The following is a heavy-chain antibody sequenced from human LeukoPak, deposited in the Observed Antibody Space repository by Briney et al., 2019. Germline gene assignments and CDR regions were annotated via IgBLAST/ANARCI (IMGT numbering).Heavy chain of an antibody. CDR3: ARGTSTAPGIDY. Sequence: GGSLRLSCAASGFDFATYWMFWVSQAPGKGMVWDAQINSDGSGATYGDSAKGRFSISRDNAKNTLFLYMSGLRAEDTAVYYCARGTSTAPGIDYWGQGTLVAVSS. CDR1: GFDFATYW. D-gene: IGHD6-13*01. J-gene: IGHJ4*02. V-gene: IGHV3-74*01. CDR2: INSDGSGA.